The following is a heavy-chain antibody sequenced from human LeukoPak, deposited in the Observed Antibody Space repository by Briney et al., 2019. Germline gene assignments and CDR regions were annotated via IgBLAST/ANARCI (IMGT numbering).Heavy chain of an antibody. V-gene: IGHV4-30-2*06. CDR1: GASISSGGYS. CDR2: MYQSGSA. CDR3: ARGSGSYYPRPFDY. Sequence: PSETLSLTCSVSGASISSGGYSWNWIRQSPGKGLEWIGYMYQSGSAYYNPSLKSRVTISVDTSKNQFSLKLSSVTAADTAVYYCARGSGSYYPRPFDYWGQGTLVTVSS. J-gene: IGHJ4*02. D-gene: IGHD1-26*01.